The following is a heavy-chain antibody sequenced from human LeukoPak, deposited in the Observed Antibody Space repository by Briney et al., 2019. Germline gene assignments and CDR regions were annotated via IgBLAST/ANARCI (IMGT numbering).Heavy chain of an antibody. D-gene: IGHD1-14*01. J-gene: IGHJ4*02. CDR1: GFTFSNYD. V-gene: IGHV3-30*18. Sequence: GSLTLSCAASGFTFSNYDILWVRQTPGTGLEWVAIVSSEEGHRYYADSVRGRFTISRDNSKNTVYLQMNSLRTEDTAVYYCAKRHELRYFDYRGQGTLVTVSS. CDR3: AKRHELRYFDY. CDR2: VSSEEGHR.